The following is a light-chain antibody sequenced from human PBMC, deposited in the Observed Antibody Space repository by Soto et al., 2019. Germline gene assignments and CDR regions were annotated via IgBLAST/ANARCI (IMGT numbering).Light chain of an antibody. Sequence: DIQMTQSPSSLSASVGDRVTITCQASQDISKYLNWYQLQPGKAPRLLIYDASNVDAGVPSRFSGSGSGTDFTLTISILQPEDIATYFCQQFDTLPPAFGQGTKLEIK. CDR3: QQFDTLPPA. J-gene: IGKJ2*01. CDR1: QDISKY. CDR2: DAS. V-gene: IGKV1-33*01.